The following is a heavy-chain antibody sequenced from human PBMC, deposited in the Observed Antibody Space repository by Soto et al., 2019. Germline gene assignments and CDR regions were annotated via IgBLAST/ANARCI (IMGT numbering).Heavy chain of an antibody. J-gene: IGHJ4*02. CDR3: TTGPLISGDY. CDR2: ITSSGGST. D-gene: IGHD1-1*01. Sequence: SCKASGYTFTSYYMHWVRQAPGKGLEWVSAITSSGGSTYFADSVKGRFTISRDNSKNTLYLQLNSLRAEDTAIYYCTTGPLISGDYRGQGTLVTVSS. CDR1: GYTFTSYY. V-gene: IGHV3-23*01.